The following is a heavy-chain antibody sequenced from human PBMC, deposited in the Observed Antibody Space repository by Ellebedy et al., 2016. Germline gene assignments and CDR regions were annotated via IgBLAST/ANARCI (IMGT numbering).Heavy chain of an antibody. J-gene: IGHJ6*02. CDR2: ISAYNGNT. CDR1: GYTFTSYG. D-gene: IGHD3-9*01. Sequence: ASVKVSCKAPGYTFTSYGISWVRQAPGQGLEWMGWISAYNGNTNYAQKLQGRFTMTTDTATSTAYMELRSLRSDDTAVYYCARERVPAVDILTGNPHYYYYGMDVWGQGTTVTVSS. V-gene: IGHV1-18*01. CDR3: ARERVPAVDILTGNPHYYYYGMDV.